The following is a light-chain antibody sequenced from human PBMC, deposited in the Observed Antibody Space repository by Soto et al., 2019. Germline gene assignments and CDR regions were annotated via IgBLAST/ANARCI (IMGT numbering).Light chain of an antibody. CDR1: QSISSR. CDR2: DAS. CDR3: QQYNSYSSA. V-gene: IGKV1-5*01. Sequence: DIQMTQSPSTLSASVGDRVTITCRASQSISSRLAWCQQKPGKAPKLLIYDASSLESGVPSRFSGSGSGTEFTLTISSLQPDDFATYYCQQYNSYSSAFGQGTRLEIK. J-gene: IGKJ5*01.